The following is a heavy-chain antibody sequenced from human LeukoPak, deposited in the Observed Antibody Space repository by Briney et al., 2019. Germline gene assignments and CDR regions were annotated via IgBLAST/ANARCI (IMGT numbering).Heavy chain of an antibody. J-gene: IGHJ4*02. D-gene: IGHD3-22*01. CDR2: ISGSGGST. Sequence: GGSLRLSCTASGFTFGDYAMSWVRQAPGKGLEWVSAISGSGGSTYYADSVKGRFTISRDNSKNTLYLQMNSLRAEDTAVYYCTMIVVVIRASDYWGQGTLVTVSS. V-gene: IGHV3-23*01. CDR1: GFTFGDYA. CDR3: TMIVVVIRASDY.